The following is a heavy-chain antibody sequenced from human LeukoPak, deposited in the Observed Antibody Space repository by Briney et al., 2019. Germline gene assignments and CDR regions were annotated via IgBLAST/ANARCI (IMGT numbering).Heavy chain of an antibody. V-gene: IGHV3-23*01. CDR1: GFTFTTYA. J-gene: IGHJ4*02. Sequence: GGSLRLSCSASGFTFTTYAMSWVRQAPGKGLEWVSAISGSGGITFYGDSVKGRFTISRDSSKNTVYLQMNSLRAEDTAVYYCAKDQRTSSGWYRGDYWGQGTLVTVSS. CDR2: ISGSGGIT. CDR3: AKDQRTSSGWYRGDY. D-gene: IGHD6-19*01.